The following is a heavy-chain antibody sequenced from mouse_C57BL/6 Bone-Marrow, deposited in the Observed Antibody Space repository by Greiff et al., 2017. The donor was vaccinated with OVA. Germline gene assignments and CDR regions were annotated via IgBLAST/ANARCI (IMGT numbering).Heavy chain of an antibody. J-gene: IGHJ3*01. D-gene: IGHD4-1*01. CDR2: IYPGSGST. CDR1: GYTFTSYW. V-gene: IGHV1-55*01. Sequence: QVQLQQSGAELVKPGASVKMSCKASGYTFTSYWITWVKQRPGQGLEWIGDIYPGSGSTNYNEKFKSKATLTVETSSSTAYMQLSSLTSEDSAVYYCARGGTGFAYWGQGTLVTVSA. CDR3: ARGGTGFAY.